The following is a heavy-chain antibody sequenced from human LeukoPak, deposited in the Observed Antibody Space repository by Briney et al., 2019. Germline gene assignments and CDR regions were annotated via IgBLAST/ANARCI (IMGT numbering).Heavy chain of an antibody. D-gene: IGHD2-2*01. CDR2: ISSSSSTI. CDR3: ARDPGYCSSTSCPDWYFDL. J-gene: IGHJ2*01. V-gene: IGHV3-48*04. CDR1: GFTLSSYW. Sequence: GGSLRLSCAASGFTLSSYWMSWVHQAPGKGLEWVSYISSSSSTIYYADSVKGRFTISRDNAKNSLYLQMNSLRAEDTAVYYCARDPGYCSSTSCPDWYFDLWGRGTLVTVSS.